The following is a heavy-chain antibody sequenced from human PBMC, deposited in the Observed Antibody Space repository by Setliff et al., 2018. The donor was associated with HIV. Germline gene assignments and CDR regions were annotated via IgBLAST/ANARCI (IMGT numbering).Heavy chain of an antibody. CDR1: NGSISGYY. CDR2: IHHSGSS. Sequence: SETLSLTCTVSNGSISGYYWSWIRLPAGKGLEWIGYIHHSGSSDYNPSLKSRVTMSVDTSKSQFSLKLTSVTAADTAMYYCAREHDYSNYRRLDPWGQGTLVTVSS. D-gene: IGHD4-4*01. V-gene: IGHV4-4*07. J-gene: IGHJ5*02. CDR3: AREHDYSNYRRLDP.